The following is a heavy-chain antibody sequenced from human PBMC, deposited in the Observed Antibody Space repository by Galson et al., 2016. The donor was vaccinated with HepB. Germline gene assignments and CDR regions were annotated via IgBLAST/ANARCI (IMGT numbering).Heavy chain of an antibody. CDR3: ARGGYFDWFNDLDSYAMDV. D-gene: IGHD3-9*01. Sequence: LSLTCTVSGASVSTTSYYWVWVRQPPGKGLDWIGSHYYSGGGFYSPSLKSRVTISVDTSKNQFSLTLNSVTAADTAVYYCARGGYFDWFNDLDSYAMDVWGQGTTVTVS. V-gene: IGHV4-39*01. CDR1: GASVSTTSYY. CDR2: HYYSGGG. J-gene: IGHJ6*02.